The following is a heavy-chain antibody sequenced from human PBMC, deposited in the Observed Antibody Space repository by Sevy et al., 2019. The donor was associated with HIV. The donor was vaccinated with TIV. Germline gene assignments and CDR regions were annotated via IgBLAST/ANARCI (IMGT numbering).Heavy chain of an antibody. CDR3: ARGGCSSTRCYQVGDWFDP. V-gene: IGHV3-7*01. D-gene: IGHD2-2*01. CDR2: INQDGSEK. Sequence: GGSLRLSCAASGFIFSSYWMSWVRQAPGKGLEWVANINQDGSEKQYVDSVKGRFSISRDNAKNSLYLQMNSLRAEDTAVYYCARGGCSSTRCYQVGDWFDPWGQGTLVTDSS. J-gene: IGHJ5*02. CDR1: GFIFSSYW.